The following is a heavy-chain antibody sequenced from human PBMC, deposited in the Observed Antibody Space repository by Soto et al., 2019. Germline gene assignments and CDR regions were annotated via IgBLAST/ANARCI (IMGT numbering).Heavy chain of an antibody. J-gene: IGHJ4*02. CDR2: ISGSGGST. Sequence: PGGSLRLSCAASGFTFSSYAMSWVRQAPGKGLEWVSAISGSGGSTYYADSVKGRFTISRDNSKNTLYLQMISLRAEDTAVYYCAKDGSKRAVAGSDFDYWGQGPLVTVPS. CDR3: AKDGSKRAVAGSDFDY. CDR1: GFTFSSYA. V-gene: IGHV3-23*01. D-gene: IGHD6-19*01.